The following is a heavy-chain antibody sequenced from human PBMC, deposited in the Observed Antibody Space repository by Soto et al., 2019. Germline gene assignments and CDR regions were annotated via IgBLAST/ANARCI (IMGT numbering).Heavy chain of an antibody. CDR1: GYTFTNYG. V-gene: IGHV1-18*01. Sequence: QVELVKSGGEVKKPGASVKVSCKASGYTFTNYGVNWVRQAPGQGLEWMGWINTYNGNTNYAQRLQGRVTLTTDTSTRTAYMELRSLTPDDTAVYYCARGSSPVDFDYWGQGTLVTVSS. CDR3: ARGSSPVDFDY. J-gene: IGHJ4*02. D-gene: IGHD6-13*01. CDR2: INTYNGNT.